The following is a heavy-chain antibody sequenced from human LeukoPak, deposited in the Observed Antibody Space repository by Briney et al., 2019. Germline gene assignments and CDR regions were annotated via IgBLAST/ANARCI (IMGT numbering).Heavy chain of an antibody. CDR3: ARSCSNSECYWSLDQ. Sequence: GGSLRLSCAASGFTFSSYGMHWVRQAPGKGLEWVAVISYDGSNKYYADSVKGRFTISRDNAKNSLFLQMNSLRAEDTAVYYCARSCSNSECYWSLDQWGQGTLVSVSS. V-gene: IGHV3-30*03. CDR1: GFTFSSYG. CDR2: ISYDGSNK. J-gene: IGHJ4*02. D-gene: IGHD2-8*01.